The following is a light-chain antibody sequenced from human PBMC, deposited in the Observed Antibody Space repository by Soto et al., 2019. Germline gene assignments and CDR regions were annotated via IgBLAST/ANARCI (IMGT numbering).Light chain of an antibody. CDR2: EVS. CDR1: NSDVGAYNY. J-gene: IGLJ2*01. CDR3: ASHGNSRV. V-gene: IGLV2-14*01. Sequence: QSALTQPASVSGSPGQSITISCTGSNSDVGAYNYVSWYQQHPGKAPKFIMYEVSNRNSGVSNRVSGSKSGNTASLTISGLQAEDEAEYYCASHGNSRVFGGGTKLTVL.